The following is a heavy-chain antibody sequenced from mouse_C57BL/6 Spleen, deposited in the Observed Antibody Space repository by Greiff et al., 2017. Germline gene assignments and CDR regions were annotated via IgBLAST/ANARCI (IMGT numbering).Heavy chain of an antibody. J-gene: IGHJ2*01. V-gene: IGHV1-26*01. D-gene: IGHD2-5*01. Sequence: VQLKQSGPELVKPGASVKISCKASGYTFTDYYMNWVKQSHGKSLEWIGDINPNNGGTSYNQKFKGKATLTVDKSSSTAYMELRSLTSEDSAVYYCATAYYSNFYFDYWGQGTTLTVSS. CDR1: GYTFTDYY. CDR2: INPNNGGT. CDR3: ATAYYSNFYFDY.